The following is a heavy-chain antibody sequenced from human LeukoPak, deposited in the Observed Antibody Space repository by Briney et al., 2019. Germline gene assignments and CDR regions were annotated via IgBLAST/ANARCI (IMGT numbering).Heavy chain of an antibody. Sequence: GGSLRLSCAGFGFIFNNYAMHWVRQPPGKGLEWVSGISWNSGSIDYADSVKGRFTISRDNAKNSLYLQLNNLRAEDTAVYYCARMQTRLFDYWGQGTLVTVSS. V-gene: IGHV3-9*01. CDR2: ISWNSGSI. J-gene: IGHJ4*02. D-gene: IGHD2/OR15-2a*01. CDR1: GFIFNNYA. CDR3: ARMQTRLFDY.